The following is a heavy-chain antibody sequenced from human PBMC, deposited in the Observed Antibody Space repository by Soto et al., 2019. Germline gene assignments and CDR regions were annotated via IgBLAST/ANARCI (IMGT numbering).Heavy chain of an antibody. CDR3: ARDRELVYSYGPSYYYYGMDV. CDR2: ISYDGSNK. CDR1: GFTFSSYA. D-gene: IGHD5-18*01. V-gene: IGHV3-30-3*01. J-gene: IGHJ6*02. Sequence: PGGSLRLSCAASGFTFSSYAMHWVRQAPGKGLEWVAVISYDGSNKYYADSVKGRFTISRDNSKNTLYLQMNSLRAEDTAVYYCARDRELVYSYGPSYYYYGMDVWGQGTTVTVSS.